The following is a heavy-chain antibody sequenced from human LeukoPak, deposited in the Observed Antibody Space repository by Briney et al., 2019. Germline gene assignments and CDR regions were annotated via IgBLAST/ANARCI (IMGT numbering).Heavy chain of an antibody. J-gene: IGHJ4*02. CDR3: AKDRRYSYADPHYFDY. D-gene: IGHD5-18*01. CDR1: GFTFSSYG. CDR2: IRYDGSNK. V-gene: IGHV3-30*02. Sequence: PGGSLRLSCAASGFTFSSYGMHWVRQAPGKGLEWVAFIRYDGSNKYYAESVKGRFTISRDNSKNTLYLQMNSLRAEDTAVYYCAKDRRYSYADPHYFDYWGQGTLVTVSS.